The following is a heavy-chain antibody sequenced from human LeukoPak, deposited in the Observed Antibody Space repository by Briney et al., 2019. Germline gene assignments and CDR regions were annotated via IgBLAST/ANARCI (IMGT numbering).Heavy chain of an antibody. J-gene: IGHJ4*02. Sequence: GGSLRLSCAASGFTFNEYAMHWVRQAPGKGPEWVSGVSWDSASIVYADSVKGRFAISRDNSKNSLYLQVSGLRAEDTAFYYCVKGYYFGSGSPWYFDYWGQGTLVTVSS. D-gene: IGHD3-10*01. CDR1: GFTFNEYA. V-gene: IGHV3-9*01. CDR3: VKGYYFGSGSPWYFDY. CDR2: VSWDSASI.